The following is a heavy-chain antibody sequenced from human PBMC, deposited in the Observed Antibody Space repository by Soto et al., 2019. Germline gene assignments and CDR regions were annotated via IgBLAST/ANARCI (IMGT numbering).Heavy chain of an antibody. D-gene: IGHD3-3*01. CDR2: INHSGST. CDR1: GGSFSGYY. CDR3: ARHGYYTGSMDY. V-gene: IGHV4-34*01. Sequence: QVQLQQWGAGLLKPSETLSLTCAVYGGSFSGYYWSWIRQPPGKGLEWIGEINHSGSTNYNPSLKSRVTISVDTSKNQFSLKLSSVTAADTAVYYCARHGYYTGSMDYWGQGTLVTVSS. J-gene: IGHJ4*02.